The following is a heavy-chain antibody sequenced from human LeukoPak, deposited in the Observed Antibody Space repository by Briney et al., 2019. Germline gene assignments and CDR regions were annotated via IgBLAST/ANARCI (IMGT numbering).Heavy chain of an antibody. D-gene: IGHD3-22*01. CDR1: GYTFTSYY. CDR2: INPSGGST. V-gene: IGHV1-46*01. J-gene: IGHJ3*02. Sequence: ASVKASCKASGYTFTSYYMHRVRQAPGQGLEWMGIINPSGGSTSYAQKFQGRVTMTRDTSTSTVYMELSSLRSEDTAVYYCARVEYYYDSSGYYWAGGAFDIWGQGTMVTVSS. CDR3: ARVEYYYDSSGYYWAGGAFDI.